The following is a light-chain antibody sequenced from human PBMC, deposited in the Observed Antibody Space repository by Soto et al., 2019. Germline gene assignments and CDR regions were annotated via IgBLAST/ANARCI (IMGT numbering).Light chain of an antibody. J-gene: IGKJ1*01. Sequence: EIVLKQSPGTLSLSPGERATLSCRASQSVSSYYLAWYQQKPGQAPRLLIYAASSRATGIPDRFSGGGSGTDFTLTISRLEPEDFAVYYCQQCGSSPWTFGQGSMV. CDR1: QSVSSYY. CDR2: AAS. V-gene: IGKV3-20*01. CDR3: QQCGSSPWT.